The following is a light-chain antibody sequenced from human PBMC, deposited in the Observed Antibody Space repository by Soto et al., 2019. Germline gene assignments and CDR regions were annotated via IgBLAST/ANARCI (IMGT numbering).Light chain of an antibody. Sequence: EIVMTQSPATLSVSPGEGATLSCRASQSVSSKLAWYQQKPGQAPRLLIYGASTRATGIPARFSGSVSGTEFTLTISSLQSEDFAVYYCQQYNNWPPYTFGQGTKLEIK. J-gene: IGKJ2*01. CDR2: GAS. V-gene: IGKV3-15*01. CDR1: QSVSSK. CDR3: QQYNNWPPYT.